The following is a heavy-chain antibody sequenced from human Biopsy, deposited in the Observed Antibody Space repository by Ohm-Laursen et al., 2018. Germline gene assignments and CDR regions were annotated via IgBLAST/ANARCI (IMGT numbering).Heavy chain of an antibody. CDR3: ARELGNGMDV. V-gene: IGHV3-11*01. J-gene: IGHJ6*02. CDR2: ITNTGRTV. Sequence: SLRLSCTASGFTFSDYYMNWIRQAPGKGLEWVSFITNTGRTVYADSVKGRLTISRDNADNSLHLQMKSLRAEDTAVYYCARELGNGMDVWGQGTPVTVSS. CDR1: GFTFSDYY.